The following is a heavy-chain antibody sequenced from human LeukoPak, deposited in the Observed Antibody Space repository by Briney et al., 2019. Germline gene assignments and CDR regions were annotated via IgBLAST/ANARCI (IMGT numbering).Heavy chain of an antibody. Sequence: GGSLRLSCAASGFTFSSYAMSWVRQAPGKGLEWVSGISWNSGSIGYADSVKGRFTISRDNAKNSLYLQMNSLRAEDTALYYCAKAAAPGIAVATADYWGQGTLVTVSS. D-gene: IGHD6-19*01. CDR1: GFTFSSYA. CDR3: AKAAAPGIAVATADY. V-gene: IGHV3-9*01. J-gene: IGHJ4*02. CDR2: ISWNSGSI.